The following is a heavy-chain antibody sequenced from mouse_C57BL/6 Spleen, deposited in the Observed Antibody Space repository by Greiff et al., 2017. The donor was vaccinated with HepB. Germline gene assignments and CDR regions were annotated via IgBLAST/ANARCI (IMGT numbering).Heavy chain of an antibody. V-gene: IGHV5-9*01. Sequence: EVMLVESGGGLVKPGGSLKLSCAASGFTFSSYTMSWVRQTPEKRLEWVATISGGGGNTYYPDSVKGRFTISRDNAKNTLYLQMSSLRSEDTALYYCARLLGNYFDYWGQGTTLTVSS. CDR3: ARLLGNYFDY. J-gene: IGHJ2*01. D-gene: IGHD4-1*01. CDR2: ISGGGGNT. CDR1: GFTFSSYT.